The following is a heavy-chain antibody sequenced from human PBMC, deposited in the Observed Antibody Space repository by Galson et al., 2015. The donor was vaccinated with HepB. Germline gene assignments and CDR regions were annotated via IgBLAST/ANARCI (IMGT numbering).Heavy chain of an antibody. J-gene: IGHJ4*02. CDR3: ASMVRGVIMFDY. V-gene: IGHV5-10-1*01. CDR1: GYSFTTYW. CDR2: IDPTDSYT. D-gene: IGHD3-10*01. Sequence: QSGAEVKKPGESLRISCKGSGYSFTTYWINWVRQMPGKGLEWMGKIDPTDSYTNYSTSFQGHVTISADKSISTAYLQWSSLKASDTAMYYCASMVRGVIMFDYWGQGTLVTVSS.